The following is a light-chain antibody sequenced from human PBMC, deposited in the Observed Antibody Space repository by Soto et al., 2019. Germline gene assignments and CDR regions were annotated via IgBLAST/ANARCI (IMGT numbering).Light chain of an antibody. Sequence: QSALTQPASVSGSPGQSITISCTGTSSDIGGYILVSWYQQEPGKAPKLMIYEGSKRPSGVSNRCSGSKSGNTASLTISGLQPEDEAHYYCCAYVGSDTDVIFGGGTQLTVL. V-gene: IGLV2-23*01. CDR3: CAYVGSDTDVI. J-gene: IGLJ2*01. CDR2: EGS. CDR1: SSDIGGYIL.